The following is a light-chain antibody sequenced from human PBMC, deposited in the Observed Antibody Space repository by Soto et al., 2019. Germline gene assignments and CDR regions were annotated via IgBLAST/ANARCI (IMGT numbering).Light chain of an antibody. CDR1: QGISTY. V-gene: IGKV1-39*01. J-gene: IGKJ1*01. CDR2: AAS. Sequence: QMTQSPSSLSASVGDRVTISCRASQGISTYLNWYQQKPGKAPKLLIYAASSLQSGVPSRFSGSGSETDFTLTISSLQSEDFATYSCQQSYTTTWTFGQGTKVDI. CDR3: QQSYTTTWT.